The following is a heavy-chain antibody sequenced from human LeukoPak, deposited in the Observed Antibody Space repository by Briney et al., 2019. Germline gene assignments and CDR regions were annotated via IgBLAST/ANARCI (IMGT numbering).Heavy chain of an antibody. CDR1: GFTFSSYA. Sequence: GGSLRLSCAASGFTFSSYAMHWVRQAPGKGLEWVAVISYDGSNKYYADSVKGRFTISRDNSKNTLYLQMNSLRAEDTAVYYCAREYYDILTGSYYFDYWGKGTLVTVSS. CDR3: AREYYDILTGSYYFDY. J-gene: IGHJ4*02. CDR2: ISYDGSNK. D-gene: IGHD3-9*01. V-gene: IGHV3-30*04.